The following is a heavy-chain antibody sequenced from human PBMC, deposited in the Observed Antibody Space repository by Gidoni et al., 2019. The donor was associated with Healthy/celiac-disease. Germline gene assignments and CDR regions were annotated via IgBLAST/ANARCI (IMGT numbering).Heavy chain of an antibody. V-gene: IGHV3-21*01. J-gene: IGHJ4*02. D-gene: IGHD6-13*01. CDR1: GFPFSSYS. Sequence: EGQLGESGGGLAKPGGSRGPSCAASGFPFSSYSMNWVRQAPGKGLEWVSSISSSSSYIYYADSVKGRFTISRDNAKNSLYLQMNSLRAEDTAVYYCARTKGFSAAGNYWGQGTLVTVSS. CDR2: ISSSSSYI. CDR3: ARTKGFSAAGNY.